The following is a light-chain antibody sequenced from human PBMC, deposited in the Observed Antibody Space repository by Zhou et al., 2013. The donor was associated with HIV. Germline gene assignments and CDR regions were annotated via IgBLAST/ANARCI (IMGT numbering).Light chain of an antibody. CDR1: QSISSSF. CDR2: GAS. CDR3: QQYGSSPLYT. Sequence: EIVLTQSPAILSSSPGERATLSCRASQSISSSFLAWYQQRPGQAPRLLIYGASSRATGIPDRFSGRGSGTDFTLTISRLEPEDFAVYYCQQYGSSPLYTFGQGTKLEIK. J-gene: IGKJ2*01. V-gene: IGKV3-20*01.